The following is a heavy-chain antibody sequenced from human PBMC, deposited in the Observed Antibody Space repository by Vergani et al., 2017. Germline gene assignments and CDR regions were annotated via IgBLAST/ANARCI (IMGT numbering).Heavy chain of an antibody. CDR3: ARDVGYYDFWSGSGGPYYFDY. J-gene: IGHJ4*02. CDR2: ISSSSSYI. V-gene: IGHV3-21*01. Sequence: EVQLVESGGGLVKPGGSLRLSCAASGFTFSSYSMNWVRQAPGKGLEWVSSISSSSSYIYYADSVKGRFTISRDNAKNSLYLQMNSLRVEDTAVYYCARDVGYYDFWSGSGGPYYFDYWGQGTLVTVSS. D-gene: IGHD3-3*01. CDR1: GFTFSSYS.